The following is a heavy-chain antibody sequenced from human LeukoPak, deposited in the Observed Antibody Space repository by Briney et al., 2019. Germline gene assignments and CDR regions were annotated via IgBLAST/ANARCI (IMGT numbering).Heavy chain of an antibody. V-gene: IGHV4-39*07. CDR1: GGSISSSSYY. CDR3: ASQGGYALIDY. J-gene: IGHJ4*02. Sequence: SETLSLTCTVSGGSISSSSYYWGWIRQPPGKGLEWIGSIYYSGSTYYNPSLKSRVTISVDTSKNQFSLKLSSVTAADTAVYYCASQGGYALIDYWGQGTLVTVSS. CDR2: IYYSGST. D-gene: IGHD3-16*01.